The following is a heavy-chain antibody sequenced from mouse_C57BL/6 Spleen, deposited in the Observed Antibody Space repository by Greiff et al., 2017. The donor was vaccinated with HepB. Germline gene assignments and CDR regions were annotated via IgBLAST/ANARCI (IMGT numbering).Heavy chain of an antibody. D-gene: IGHD2-4*01. Sequence: EVQVVESGGGLVKPGGSLKLSCAASGFTFSSYAMSWVRQTPEKRLEWVATISDGGSYTYYPDNVKGRFTISRDNAKNNLYLQMSHLKSEDTAMYYCARSRYDYDVAYWGQGTLVTVSA. CDR3: ARSRYDYDVAY. J-gene: IGHJ3*01. V-gene: IGHV5-4*01. CDR1: GFTFSSYA. CDR2: ISDGGSYT.